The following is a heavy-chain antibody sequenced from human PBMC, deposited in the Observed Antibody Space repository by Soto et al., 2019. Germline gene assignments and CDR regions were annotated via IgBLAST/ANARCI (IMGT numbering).Heavy chain of an antibody. D-gene: IGHD6-13*01. V-gene: IGHV3-30*04. J-gene: IGHJ4*02. CDR3: AREDSISYFDY. Sequence: QVPLVESGGGVVQPGRSLRLSCAASGFTFSTYPMHWVRQAPGKGLQWVAAISYDGRNKYYSDSVKGRFTISRDNSKNMVNLEMNGLRPEDTSVYYCAREDSISYFDYWGQGTLVTVSS. CDR2: ISYDGRNK. CDR1: GFTFSTYP.